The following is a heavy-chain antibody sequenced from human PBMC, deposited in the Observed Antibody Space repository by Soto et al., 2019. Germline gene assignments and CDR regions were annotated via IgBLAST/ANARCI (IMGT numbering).Heavy chain of an antibody. V-gene: IGHV3-11*01. CDR3: ARDHRWRWHDS. D-gene: IGHD3-16*02. CDR2: ISSSSTTI. J-gene: IGHJ4*02. Sequence: QVQLVESGGGLVKPGGTLRLSCAASGFTFSDHYMNWTRQAPGKGLEWVSYISSSSTTIQYADSVKGRFTISRDNANISLYLQMNSLRAEDTAVYYCARDHRWRWHDSWGQGTLVTVSS. CDR1: GFTFSDHY.